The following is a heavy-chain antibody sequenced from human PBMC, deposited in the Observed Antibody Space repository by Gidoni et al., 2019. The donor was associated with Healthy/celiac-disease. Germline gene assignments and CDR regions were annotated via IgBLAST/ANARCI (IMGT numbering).Heavy chain of an antibody. J-gene: IGHJ4*02. CDR3: ARHVYCTNGVCYTLPFDY. CDR1: GGSISSSSYY. Sequence: QLQLQESGPGLVKPSETLSLTCNVSGGSISSSSYYWGWIRQPPGKGLEWIGSIYYSGSTYYNPSLKSRVTISVDTSKNQFSLKLSSVTAADTAVYYCARHVYCTNGVCYTLPFDYWGQGTLVTVSS. V-gene: IGHV4-39*01. D-gene: IGHD2-8*01. CDR2: IYYSGST.